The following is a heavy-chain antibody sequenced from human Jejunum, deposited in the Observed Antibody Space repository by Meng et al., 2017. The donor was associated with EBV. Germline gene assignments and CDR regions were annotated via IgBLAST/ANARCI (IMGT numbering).Heavy chain of an antibody. Sequence: IPWKEPGPTLVKPTETLTLTCTVSGFSLSTSGVGVGWIRQPPGKALEWLAHIYWDENKRYSTSLRSRLSIMKDTSKSQVVLTMTNMDPVDTATYYCARRYGDYVRYFDSWGQGILVTVSS. V-gene: IGHV2-5*02. CDR2: IYWDENK. J-gene: IGHJ4*02. CDR3: ARRYGDYVRYFDS. CDR1: GFSLSTSGVG. D-gene: IGHD4-17*01.